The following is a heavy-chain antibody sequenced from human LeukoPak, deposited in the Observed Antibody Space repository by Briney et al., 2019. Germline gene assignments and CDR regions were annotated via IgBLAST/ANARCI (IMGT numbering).Heavy chain of an antibody. D-gene: IGHD4-17*01. V-gene: IGHV5-51*01. CDR1: GYTFTTYW. CDR3: ATFGRGGDYWFDP. J-gene: IGHJ5*02. CDR2: IYPGDSDT. Sequence: RGESLKISCRGSGYTFTTYWIGWVRQMPGKGLELMGIIYPGDSDTRYSPSFQGQVTISADKSITTAYLQWSSLKASDTAMYYCATFGRGGDYWFDPWGQGTLVTVSS.